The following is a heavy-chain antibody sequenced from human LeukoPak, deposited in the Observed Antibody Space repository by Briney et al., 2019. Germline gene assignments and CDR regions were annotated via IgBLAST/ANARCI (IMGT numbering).Heavy chain of an antibody. CDR2: IYYSGST. D-gene: IGHD1-26*01. CDR3: ARDYGGSYVGYYYMDV. V-gene: IGHV4-59*01. CDR1: GGSISSYY. J-gene: IGHJ6*03. Sequence: SETLSLTCTVSGGSISSYYWSWIRRPPGKGLEWIGYIYYSGSTNYNPSLKSRVTISVDTSKNQFSLKLSSVTAADTAVYYCARDYGGSYVGYYYMDVWGKGTTVTVSS.